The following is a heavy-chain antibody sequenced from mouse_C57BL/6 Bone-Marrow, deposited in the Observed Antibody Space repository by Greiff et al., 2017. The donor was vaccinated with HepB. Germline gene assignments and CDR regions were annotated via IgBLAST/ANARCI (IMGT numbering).Heavy chain of an antibody. CDR1: GYTFTSYW. J-gene: IGHJ2*01. D-gene: IGHD1-1*01. Sequence: QVQLKQPGAELVKPGASVKMSCKASGYTFTSYWITWVKQRPGQGLEWIGDIYPGSGSTNYNEKFKSKATLTVDTSSSTAYMQLSSLTSEDSAVYYCARSPIYYYGRDFDYWGQGTTLTVSS. V-gene: IGHV1-55*01. CDR2: IYPGSGST. CDR3: ARSPIYYYGRDFDY.